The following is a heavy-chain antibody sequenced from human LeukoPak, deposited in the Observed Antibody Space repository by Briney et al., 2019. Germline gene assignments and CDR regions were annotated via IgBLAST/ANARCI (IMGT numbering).Heavy chain of an antibody. CDR2: ISSDGRTT. J-gene: IGHJ5*02. V-gene: IGHV3-30*18. CDR3: TKEGAVTGSMWFDH. Sequence: GGSLRLSCAASGFTFSSYGIHWVRQAPGKGLEWVAVISSDGRTTYYADSVKGRFTISRDNSKSTMYVQMNSLRTEDTAVYYCTKEGAVTGSMWFDHWGQGILVTVSS. CDR1: GFTFSSYG. D-gene: IGHD6-19*01.